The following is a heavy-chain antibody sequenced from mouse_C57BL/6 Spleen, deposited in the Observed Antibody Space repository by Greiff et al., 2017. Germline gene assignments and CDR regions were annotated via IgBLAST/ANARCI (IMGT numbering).Heavy chain of an antibody. CDR1: GFTFSDYY. J-gene: IGHJ4*01. CDR2: ISNGGGST. Sequence: EVKLVESGGGLVQPGGSLKLSCAASGFTFSDYYMYWVRQTPEKRLEWVAYISNGGGSTYYPDTVKGRFTISRDNAKNTLYLQMSRLKSEDTAKYYCARSRLDYAMDYWGQGTSVTVSS. CDR3: ARSRLDYAMDY. V-gene: IGHV5-12*01.